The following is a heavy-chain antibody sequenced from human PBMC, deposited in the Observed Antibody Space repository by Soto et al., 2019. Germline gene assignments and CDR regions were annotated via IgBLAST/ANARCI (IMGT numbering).Heavy chain of an antibody. D-gene: IGHD2-8*01. Sequence: QVQLVQSGAEVKKPGSSVKVSCKASGGTFSSYAISWVRQAPGQGLEWMGGIIPIFGTANYAQKFQGRVTITADESTSTAYMELSSLRSEDTAVYYCARGPGLGVLMVYAPNWFDPWGQGTLVTVSS. CDR1: GGTFSSYA. V-gene: IGHV1-69*12. J-gene: IGHJ5*02. CDR3: ARGPGLGVLMVYAPNWFDP. CDR2: IIPIFGTA.